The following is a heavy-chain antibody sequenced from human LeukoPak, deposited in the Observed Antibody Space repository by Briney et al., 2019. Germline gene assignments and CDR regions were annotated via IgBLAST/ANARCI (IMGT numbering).Heavy chain of an antibody. Sequence: TGGSLRLSCAASGFTFSSYGMHWVRQAPGKGLEWVAFIRYDGDNKYYAGSVKGRFTISRDNSKNTLYLQMKSLRAEDTAVYYCAKDLRSLEWLHVYFDYWGQGTLVTVSS. CDR1: GFTFSSYG. D-gene: IGHD3-3*01. CDR2: IRYDGDNK. CDR3: AKDLRSLEWLHVYFDY. V-gene: IGHV3-30*02. J-gene: IGHJ4*02.